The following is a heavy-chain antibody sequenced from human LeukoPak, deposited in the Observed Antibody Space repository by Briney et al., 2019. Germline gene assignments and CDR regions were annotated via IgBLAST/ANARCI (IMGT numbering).Heavy chain of an antibody. J-gene: IGHJ4*02. V-gene: IGHV3-23*01. CDR2: ISDSGGSS. CDR1: GFTFRSYA. CDR3: AKDGFALALHYSFDY. Sequence: GGSLRLSCAASGFTFRSYAMSWVRQAPGKGLEWVSSISDSGGSSYYADSVKGRFTISRANSKNTLYLQMHGLRAEDTAVYYCAKDGFALALHYSFDYWGQGTLVTVSS. D-gene: IGHD3-3*01.